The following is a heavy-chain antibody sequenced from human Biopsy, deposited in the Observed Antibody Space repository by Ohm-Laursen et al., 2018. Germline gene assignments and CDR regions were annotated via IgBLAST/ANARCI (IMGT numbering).Heavy chain of an antibody. CDR3: ARDRGYYSDRTVPGYFDL. D-gene: IGHD3-22*01. J-gene: IGHJ2*01. CDR2: VYYTGST. CDR1: GDSISSYY. Sequence: SDTLSLTCPVSGDSISSYYWSWLRQPPGKGLQWIGYVYYTGSTDYNPSLQSRVTISVDTSKYHFSLRLRSVTAADTAIYCARDRGYYSDRTVPGYFDLWGRGTLVTVSS. V-gene: IGHV4-59*01.